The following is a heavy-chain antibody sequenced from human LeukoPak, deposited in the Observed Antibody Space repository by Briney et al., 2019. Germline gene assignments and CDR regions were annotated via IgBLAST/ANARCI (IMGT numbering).Heavy chain of an antibody. CDR1: GGSISTYY. J-gene: IGHJ3*02. CDR3: ARDQGGISDSDFDAFDI. V-gene: IGHV4-59*01. Sequence: PSETLSLTCTVSGGSISTYYWSLLRQPPGKGLEWIGDIYYTGSTNYNPSLKSRVTISGDTSKNQFSLKLSSVTAADTAVYYCARDQGGISDSDFDAFDIWGQGTMVTVSS. D-gene: IGHD3-3*01. CDR2: IYYTGST.